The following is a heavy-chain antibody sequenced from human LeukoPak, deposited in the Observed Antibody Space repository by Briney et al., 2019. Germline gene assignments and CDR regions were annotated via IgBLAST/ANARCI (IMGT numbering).Heavy chain of an antibody. D-gene: IGHD3-9*01. CDR1: GYTFTGYY. J-gene: IGHJ5*02. Sequence: ASVKVSCKASGYTFTGYYMHWVRQAPGQGLEWMGWINPNSGGTNYAQKFQGRVTMTRDTSISTAYMELSRLTSDDTAVYYCARDGGQSYDLLTGYYNNDYFDPWGQGTLVTVSS. CDR2: INPNSGGT. CDR3: ARDGGQSYDLLTGYYNNDYFDP. V-gene: IGHV1-2*02.